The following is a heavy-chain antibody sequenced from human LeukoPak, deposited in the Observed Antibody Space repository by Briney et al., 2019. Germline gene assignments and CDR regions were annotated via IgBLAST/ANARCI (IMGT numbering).Heavy chain of an antibody. CDR1: GFTVSSNE. CDR2: ISGGST. J-gene: IGHJ3*02. V-gene: IGHV3-38-3*01. CDR3: AKGAISGIAAADPGAFDI. D-gene: IGHD6-13*01. Sequence: GGSLRLSCAASGFTVSSNEMSWVRQAPGKGLEWVSSISGGSTYYADSRKGRFTISRDNSKNTLHLQMNSLRAEDTAVYYCAKGAISGIAAADPGAFDIWGQGTMVTVSS.